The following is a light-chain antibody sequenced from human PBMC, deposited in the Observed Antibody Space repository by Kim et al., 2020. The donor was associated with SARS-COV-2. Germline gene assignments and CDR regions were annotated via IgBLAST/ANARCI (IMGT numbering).Light chain of an antibody. V-gene: IGKV3-20*01. J-gene: IGKJ2*01. CDR3: QQYGGSPYT. CDR2: GAS. CDR1: QSVSSNY. Sequence: LSPGERATLSCRASQSVSSNYLAWYQQKPGQAPRLLIYGASSRATGIPDRFSGSGSGTDFTLTISRLEREDFAVYFCQQYGGSPYTFGQGTKLEI.